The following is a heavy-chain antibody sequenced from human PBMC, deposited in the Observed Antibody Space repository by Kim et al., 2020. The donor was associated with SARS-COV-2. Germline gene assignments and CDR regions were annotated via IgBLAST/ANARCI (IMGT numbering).Heavy chain of an antibody. CDR1: GGSISSSSYY. CDR2: IYYSGST. V-gene: IGHV4-39*01. Sequence: SETLSLTCTVSGGSISSSSYYWGWIRQPPGKGLEWIGSIYYSGSTYYNPSLKSRVTISVDTSKNQFSLKLSSVTAADTAVYYCARLGGIAAAGTGWFDPWGQGTLVTVSS. J-gene: IGHJ5*02. CDR3: ARLGGIAAAGTGWFDP. D-gene: IGHD6-13*01.